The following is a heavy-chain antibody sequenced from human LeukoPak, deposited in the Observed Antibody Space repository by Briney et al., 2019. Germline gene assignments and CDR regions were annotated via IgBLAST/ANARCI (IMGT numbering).Heavy chain of an antibody. CDR2: INHSGNT. CDR1: GGSFGGYY. J-gene: IGHJ4*02. Sequence: SETLSLTCAVYGGSFGGYYWSWIRQPPGKGLEWIGEINHSGNTNDNPSHKSRATISVDTSKNQFSLKLSSVTAADTAVYYCAGDRGEYSGSYWDYWGQGTLVTVSS. V-gene: IGHV4-34*04. CDR3: AGDRGEYSGSYWDY. D-gene: IGHD1-26*01.